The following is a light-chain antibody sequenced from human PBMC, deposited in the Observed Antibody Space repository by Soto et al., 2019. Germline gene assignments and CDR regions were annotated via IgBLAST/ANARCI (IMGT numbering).Light chain of an antibody. V-gene: IGKV3-15*01. CDR2: GAS. Sequence: EIVMTQSPATLSVSPGERATLSCRASQSVSSNLAWYQQKPGQAPRLLICGASTRATGIPARFSGSGSGTEFILTISSLQSEDFAVYYCQQYNNWPPLTFGGGTKVEIK. CDR3: QQYNNWPPLT. CDR1: QSVSSN. J-gene: IGKJ4*01.